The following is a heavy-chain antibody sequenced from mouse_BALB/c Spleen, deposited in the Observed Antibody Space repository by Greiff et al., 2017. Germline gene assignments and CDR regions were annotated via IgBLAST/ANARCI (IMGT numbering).Heavy chain of an antibody. D-gene: IGHD2-3*01. CDR3: ARSDYDGYYPFAY. J-gene: IGHJ3*01. Sequence: QVQLKESGAELVRPGTSVKVSCKASGYAFTNYLIEWVKQRPGQGLEWIGVINPGSGGTNYNEKFKGKATLTADKSSSTAYMQLSSLTSDDSAVYFCARSDYDGYYPFAYWGQGTLVTVSA. CDR1: GYAFTNYL. V-gene: IGHV1-54*03. CDR2: INPGSGGT.